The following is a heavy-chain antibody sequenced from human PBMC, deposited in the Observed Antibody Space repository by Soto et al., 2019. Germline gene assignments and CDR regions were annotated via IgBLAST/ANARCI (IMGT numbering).Heavy chain of an antibody. J-gene: IGHJ6*02. Sequence: TSETLSLTCAVYGGSFSGYYWSWIRQPPGKGLEWIGEINHSGSTNYNPSLKSRVTISVDTSKNQFSLKLSSVTAADTAVYYCARARTTVATLGGGMDVWGQGTTVTVSS. CDR2: INHSGST. V-gene: IGHV4-34*01. D-gene: IGHD4-4*01. CDR3: ARARTTVATLGGGMDV. CDR1: GGSFSGYY.